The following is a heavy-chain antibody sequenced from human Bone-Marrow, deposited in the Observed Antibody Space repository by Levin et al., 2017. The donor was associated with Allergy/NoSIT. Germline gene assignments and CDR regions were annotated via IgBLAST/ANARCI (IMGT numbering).Heavy chain of an antibody. CDR1: GFTFSNYA. CDR3: ARAGWGGGSLYPDS. D-gene: IGHD2-15*01. J-gene: IGHJ4*02. CDR2: ISYDGSIK. V-gene: IGHV3-30-3*01. Sequence: SGGSLRLSCAASGFTFSNYAMHWVRQAPGKGLEWVALISYDGSIKFYADSVKDRFTISRDNSKNTLYLQMNSLRAEDTAVYFCARAGWGGGSLYPDSCAQGTLITVSS.